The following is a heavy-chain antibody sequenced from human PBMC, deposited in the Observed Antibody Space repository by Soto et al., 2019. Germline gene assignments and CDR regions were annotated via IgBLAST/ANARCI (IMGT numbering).Heavy chain of an antibody. CDR2: INTANGNT. CDR3: ARRYKSAGWFDP. J-gene: IGHJ5*02. V-gene: IGHV1-3*04. CDR1: GYSFNTYA. D-gene: IGHD1-1*01. Sequence: QVQLVQSGAEVKKPGASVRVSCQASGYSFNTYAIHWVRQAPGQGLEWMGWINTANGNTEYSHKFQGRVTFTRDTSATTAYMDLSSLRSEDTATYYCARRYKSAGWFDPWGQGTLVTVSS.